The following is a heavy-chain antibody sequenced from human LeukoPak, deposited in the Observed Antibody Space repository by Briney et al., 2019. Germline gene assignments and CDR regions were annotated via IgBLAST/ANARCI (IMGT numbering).Heavy chain of an antibody. D-gene: IGHD4-23*01. CDR2: IDRSGGSA. V-gene: IGHV3-23*01. CDR1: GFSFNIYA. J-gene: IGHJ5*01. CDR3: ARGSHGGHDS. Sequence: GGSLRLSCAASGFSFNIYAMSWVRQALGKGLEWVAAIDRSGGSAFYADSVKGRFTISKDNSKNTLYLQINSLRVDDTAIYYCARGSHGGHDSWGQGTLVTVSS.